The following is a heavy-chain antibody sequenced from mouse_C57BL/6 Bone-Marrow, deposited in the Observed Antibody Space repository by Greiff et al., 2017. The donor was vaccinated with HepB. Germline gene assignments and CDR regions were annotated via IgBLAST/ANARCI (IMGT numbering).Heavy chain of an antibody. CDR3: ARRTPDGYYDAMDY. J-gene: IGHJ4*01. D-gene: IGHD2-3*01. V-gene: IGHV5-12*01. CDR2: ISNGGGST. CDR1: GFTFSDYY. Sequence: DVKVEESGGGLVQPGGSLKLSCAASGFTFSDYYMYWVRQTPEKRLEWVAYISNGGGSTYYPDTVKGRFTISRDNAKNTLYLQMSRLKSEDTAMYYCARRTPDGYYDAMDYWGQGTSVTVSS.